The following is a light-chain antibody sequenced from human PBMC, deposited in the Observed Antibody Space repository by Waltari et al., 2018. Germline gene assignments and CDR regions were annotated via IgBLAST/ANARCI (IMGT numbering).Light chain of an antibody. CDR1: RSNIGSHI. CDR2: SND. CDR3: TSWDDSLNGYWV. Sequence: QSVSTQPPSASGAPGPRVPISCSSDRSNIGSHIVNRYQQFPGTAPRLLIYSNDQRPAGVPDRFSGSKSGTSASLAISGLRSEDEADYYCTSWDDSLNGYWVFGGGTRLTVL. V-gene: IGLV1-44*01. J-gene: IGLJ3*02.